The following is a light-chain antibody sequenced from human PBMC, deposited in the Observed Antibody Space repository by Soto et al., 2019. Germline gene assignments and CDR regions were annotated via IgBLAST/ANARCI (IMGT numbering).Light chain of an antibody. CDR3: QSYDSSLSGWV. CDR1: SSNIGAGYD. V-gene: IGLV1-40*01. J-gene: IGLJ3*02. Sequence: QAVVTQPPSVSGAPGQRVTISCTESSSNIGAGYDVHWYQQLPGTAPKLLIYGNSNRPQGVPDRFSGSKSGTSASLAITGLQAEDEADYYCQSYDSSLSGWVFGGGTKLTVL. CDR2: GNS.